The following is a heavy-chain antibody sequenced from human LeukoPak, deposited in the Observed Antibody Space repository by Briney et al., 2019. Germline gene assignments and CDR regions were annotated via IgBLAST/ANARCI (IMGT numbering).Heavy chain of an antibody. Sequence: SETQSLTCTVSGGSVSSSSYYWGWIRQPPGKGLEWIASIYYSGSTYYNPSLKSRVTISVDTSKNQFSLKLRSMTAADTAVYYCARHLVVGRFDPWGQGTLVTVSS. D-gene: IGHD3-10*01. V-gene: IGHV4-39*01. CDR3: ARHLVVGRFDP. CDR2: IYYSGST. J-gene: IGHJ5*02. CDR1: GGSVSSSSYY.